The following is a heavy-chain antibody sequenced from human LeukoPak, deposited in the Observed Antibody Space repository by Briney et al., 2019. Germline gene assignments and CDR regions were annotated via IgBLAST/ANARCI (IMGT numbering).Heavy chain of an antibody. CDR1: GFTVSTNY. CDR3: ARTSPRSYYYDSDGYSFDN. V-gene: IGHV4-31*02. CDR2: IYYSGST. Sequence: LRLSCAASGFTVSTNYMSWVRQHPEKGLEWIGYIYYSGSTYYNPSLKSRVTISVDTSKNQFSLKLNSVTAADTALYYCARTSPRSYYYDSDGYSFDNWGQGTLVTVSS. D-gene: IGHD3-22*01. J-gene: IGHJ4*02.